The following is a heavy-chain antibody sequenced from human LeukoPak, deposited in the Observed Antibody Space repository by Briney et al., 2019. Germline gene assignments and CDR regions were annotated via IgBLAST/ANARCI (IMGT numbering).Heavy chain of an antibody. CDR1: GFTFGNSW. J-gene: IGHJ3*01. CDR3: VVVVEPPDSDGFDV. Sequence: QPGGSLRLSCAASGFTFGNSWLHWVRQAPGKGLVWVSLINADGSTATYADSVKGRFTISRDNARNTLSLQMNSLTIEDTAVYYCVVVVEPPDSDGFDVWGQGTMITVSS. D-gene: IGHD1-14*01. CDR2: INADGSTA. V-gene: IGHV3-74*01.